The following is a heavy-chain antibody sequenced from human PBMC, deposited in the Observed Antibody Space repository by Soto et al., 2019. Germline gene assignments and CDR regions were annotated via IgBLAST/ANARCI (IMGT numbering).Heavy chain of an antibody. CDR2: IYTSGST. Sequence: SVTMPLTCTVSGGSISSYYWSWIRQPAGKGLEWIGRIYTSGSTNYNPSLKSRVTISVDTSKNQFSLKLSSVTAADTAVYYCARDHSSRWRYNWFDPWVQGPLVSVS. CDR1: GGSISSYY. J-gene: IGHJ5*02. CDR3: ARDHSSRWRYNWFDP. D-gene: IGHD6-13*01. V-gene: IGHV4-4*07.